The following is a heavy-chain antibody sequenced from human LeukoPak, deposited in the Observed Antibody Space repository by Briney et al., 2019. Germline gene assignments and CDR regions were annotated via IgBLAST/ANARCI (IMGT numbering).Heavy chain of an antibody. CDR1: GGSISSYY. CDR2: IYYSGST. D-gene: IGHD3-10*01. Sequence: SETLSLTCTVSGGSISSYYWSWIRQPPGEGLEWIGYIYYSGSTNYNPSLKSRVTISVDTSKNQFSLKLSSVTAADTAVYYCARGGGQITMVRGVLRPFDYWGQGTLVTVSS. J-gene: IGHJ4*02. V-gene: IGHV4-59*08. CDR3: ARGGGQITMVRGVLRPFDY.